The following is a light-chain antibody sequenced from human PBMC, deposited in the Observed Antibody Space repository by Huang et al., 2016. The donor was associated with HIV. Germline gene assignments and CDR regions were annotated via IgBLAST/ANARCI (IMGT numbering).Light chain of an antibody. Sequence: IRITQSPSSLSASTGDRVTITCRASQGISSYLAWYQQEPGRAPRLLIYAASTLQSGVPSRFSGSGSGADFTLTISGLQSEDFATYYCQQYYTYPRTFGQGTKLEIK. CDR3: QQYYTYPRT. CDR1: QGISSY. V-gene: IGKV1-8*01. J-gene: IGKJ1*01. CDR2: AAS.